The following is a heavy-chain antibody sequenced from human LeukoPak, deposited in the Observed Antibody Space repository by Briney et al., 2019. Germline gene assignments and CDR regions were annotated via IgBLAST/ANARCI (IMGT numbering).Heavy chain of an antibody. D-gene: IGHD3-10*01. CDR3: ARRPYYYGSGNWFDP. CDR1: GGSISSSSYY. CDR2: IYYSGST. V-gene: IGHV4-39*01. J-gene: IGHJ5*02. Sequence: PSETLSLTCTVSGGSISSSSYYWGWIRQPLGKGLEWIGSIYYSGSTHYNPSLKSRVTISVDTSKNQFSLKLSSVTAADTAVYYCARRPYYYGSGNWFDPWGQGTLVTVSS.